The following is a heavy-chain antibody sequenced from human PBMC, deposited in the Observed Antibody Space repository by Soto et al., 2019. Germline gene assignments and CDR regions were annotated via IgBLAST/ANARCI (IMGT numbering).Heavy chain of an antibody. CDR1: GFSISSYC. CDR2: IYYSGST. J-gene: IGHJ2*01. CDR3: ARWMTTGTTNWYFDL. D-gene: IGHD4-17*01. Sequence: AETLSLTCTVSGFSISSYCWSWIRQPPGKGLEWIGYIYYSGSTNYTPPLKSRVTISVDTSKNQFSLKLSSVTAADTAVYYCARWMTTGTTNWYFDLWGRGTLVTVSS. V-gene: IGHV4-59*01.